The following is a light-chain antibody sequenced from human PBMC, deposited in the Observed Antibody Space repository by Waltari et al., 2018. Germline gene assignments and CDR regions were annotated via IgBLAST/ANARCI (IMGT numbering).Light chain of an antibody. V-gene: IGLV2-14*01. Sequence: QSALTQPASVSESPGQSVTISCTGTRGDIGNYHHVSWYQQHPGKAPKLIIFEVYDRPSGVSDRFSASQSANTASLTISGLQAEDEADYYCSSYTNSSTWVFGGGTSLTVL. CDR3: SSYTNSSTWV. CDR1: RGDIGNYHH. CDR2: EVY. J-gene: IGLJ3*02.